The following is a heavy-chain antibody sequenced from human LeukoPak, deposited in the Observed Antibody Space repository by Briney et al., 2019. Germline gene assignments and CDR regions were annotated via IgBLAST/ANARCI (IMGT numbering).Heavy chain of an antibody. CDR2: IYYSGST. J-gene: IGHJ5*02. V-gene: IGHV4-31*03. CDR3: ARVGTDYGASVNWFDP. CDR1: GGSISSGGYY. Sequence: SETLSLTCTVSGGSISSGGYYWSWIRQHPGKGLEWIVYIYYSGSTYYNPSLKSRVTISVATSKNQFSLKLSSVTAADTAVYYCARVGTDYGASVNWFDPWGQGTLVTVSS. D-gene: IGHD4/OR15-4a*01.